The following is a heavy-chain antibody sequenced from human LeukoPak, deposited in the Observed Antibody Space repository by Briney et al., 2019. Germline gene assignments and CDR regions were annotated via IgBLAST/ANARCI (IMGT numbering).Heavy chain of an antibody. Sequence: SVKVSCKASGGTFSSYAISWVRQAPGQGLEWMGGIIPIFGTANYAQKFQGRVTITADESTSTAYMELSSLRSEDTAVYYCARNVRGYSYGRFDYWGQGTLVTVSS. D-gene: IGHD5-18*01. CDR3: ARNVRGYSYGRFDY. J-gene: IGHJ4*02. CDR1: GGTFSSYA. V-gene: IGHV1-69*01. CDR2: IIPIFGTA.